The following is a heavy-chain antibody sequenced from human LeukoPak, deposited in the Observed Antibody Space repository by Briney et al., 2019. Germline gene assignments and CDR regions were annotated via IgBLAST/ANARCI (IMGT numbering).Heavy chain of an antibody. D-gene: IGHD3-3*01. Sequence: GGSLRLSCAASGFTVSSNYMSWVRQAPGKGLEWVSVIYSGGSTYYADSVKGRFTISRDNSKNTLHLQMNSLRAEDTAVYYCARDGANDDFWSGYSVDAFDIWGQGTMVTVSS. CDR1: GFTVSSNY. V-gene: IGHV3-66*02. CDR3: ARDGANDDFWSGYSVDAFDI. J-gene: IGHJ3*02. CDR2: IYSGGST.